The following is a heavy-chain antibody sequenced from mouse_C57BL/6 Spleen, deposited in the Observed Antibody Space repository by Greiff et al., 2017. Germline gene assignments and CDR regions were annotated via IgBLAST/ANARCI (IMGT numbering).Heavy chain of an antibody. CDR3: VREGIYYYGREGYFDV. V-gene: IGHV10-3*01. CDR1: GFTFNTYA. CDR2: IRSKSSNYAT. J-gene: IGHJ1*03. Sequence: EVQLVESGGGLVQPKGSLKLSCAASGFTFNTYAMHWVRQAPGKGLEWVARIRSKSSNYATYYADSVKDRFTISRDDSQSMLYLQMNNLKTEDTAMYYCVREGIYYYGREGYFDVWGTGTTVTVSS. D-gene: IGHD1-1*01.